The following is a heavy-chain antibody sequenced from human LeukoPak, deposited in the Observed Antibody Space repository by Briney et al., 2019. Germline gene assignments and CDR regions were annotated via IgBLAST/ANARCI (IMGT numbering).Heavy chain of an antibody. CDR2: IYYSGST. V-gene: IGHV4-59*01. J-gene: IGHJ4*02. D-gene: IGHD4/OR15-4a*01. CDR3: ARSRTPYANYYFDD. Sequence: SETLSLTCTVSGGSISSYYWSWIRQPPGKGLEWIGYIYYSGSTNYNPSLKSRVTISVDTSKNQFSLKLSSVTADDTAVYYCARSRTPYANYYFDDWGQGTLVTVSS. CDR1: GGSISSYY.